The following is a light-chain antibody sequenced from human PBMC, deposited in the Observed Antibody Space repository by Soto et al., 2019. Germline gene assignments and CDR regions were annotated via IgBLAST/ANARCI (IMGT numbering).Light chain of an antibody. CDR3: GTWDSSLSAYV. J-gene: IGLJ1*01. CDR1: SSNIGNNY. Sequence: QSVLTQPPSVSAAPGQKVTISCSGSSSNIGNNYVSWYQQLPGTAPKLLIYDNNKRPSGTPDRFSGSKSGTSATRGITGLQTGDEADYYCGTWDSSLSAYVFGTGTRSPS. CDR2: DNN. V-gene: IGLV1-51*01.